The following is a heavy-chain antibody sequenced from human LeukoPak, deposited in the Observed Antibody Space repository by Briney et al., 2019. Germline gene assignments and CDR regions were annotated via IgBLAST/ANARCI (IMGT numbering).Heavy chain of an antibody. CDR1: GFTFSSSW. Sequence: GGSLRLSCAASGFTFSSSWTVWVRQAPGKGLEWVAFIPYDGSKGYYADSVKGRFTISRDNTDNTLYLQLDRLRPEDTAVYYCGKKVEGSGSQDFWGQGALVTVSS. D-gene: IGHD3-10*01. CDR2: IPYDGSKG. V-gene: IGHV3-30*02. J-gene: IGHJ4*02. CDR3: GKKVEGSGSQDF.